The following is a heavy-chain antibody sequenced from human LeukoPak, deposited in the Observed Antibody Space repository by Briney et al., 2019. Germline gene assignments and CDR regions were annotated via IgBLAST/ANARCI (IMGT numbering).Heavy chain of an antibody. Sequence: GGSLRLSYAASGFTFSSYAMHWVRQAPGKGLEWVAVISYDGSNKYYADSVKGRFTISRDNSKNTLYLQMNSLRADDTAVYYCAVVSQGSGSYYKTPPLMGFDYWGQGTLVTVSS. J-gene: IGHJ4*02. D-gene: IGHD3-10*01. CDR1: GFTFSSYA. CDR3: AVVSQGSGSYYKTPPLMGFDY. CDR2: ISYDGSNK. V-gene: IGHV3-30-3*01.